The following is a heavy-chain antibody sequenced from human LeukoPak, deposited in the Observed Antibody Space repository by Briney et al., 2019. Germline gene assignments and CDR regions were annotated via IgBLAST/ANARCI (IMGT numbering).Heavy chain of an antibody. V-gene: IGHV1-18*01. CDR3: AGGLRITIFGVVRGRYYYYYMDV. CDR1: GYSENFYG. D-gene: IGHD3-3*01. CDR2: ISAYNGNT. J-gene: IGHJ6*03. Sequence: GASVKVSCKTSGYSENFYGITWVRQVAGQGLEWMGWISAYNGNTNYAQKLQGRVTMTTDTSTSTAYMELRSLRSEDTAVYYCAGGLRITIFGVVRGRYYYYYMDVWGKGTTVTVSS.